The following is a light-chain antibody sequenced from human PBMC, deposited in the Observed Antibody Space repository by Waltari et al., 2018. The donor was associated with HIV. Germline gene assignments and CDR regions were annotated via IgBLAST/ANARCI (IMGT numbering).Light chain of an antibody. CDR3: SSYTSSNTLV. CDR2: EVY. V-gene: IGLV2-14*01. Sequence: QSALTQPASVSGSPGPSITISCTGTSSDVGGYDHVSWSQQHPGKAPKLVIYEVYNRPSGISHRFSGSKSGNTASLTISGLQAEDEADYFCSSYTSSNTLVFGGGTKVTVL. CDR1: SSDVGGYDH. J-gene: IGLJ2*01.